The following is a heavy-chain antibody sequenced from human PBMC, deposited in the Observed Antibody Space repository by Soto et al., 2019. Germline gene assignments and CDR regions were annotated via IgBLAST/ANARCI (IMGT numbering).Heavy chain of an antibody. V-gene: IGHV4-4*02. CDR2: IYHSGST. D-gene: IGHD2-2*02. CDR3: ARGIVVVPAAIAWVWFDP. Sequence: QVQLQESGPGLVKPSGTLSLTCAVSGGSISSSNWWSWVRQPPGRGLEWIGEIYHSGSTNYNPSLKSRVTISVDKSKNQFSLKLSSVTAADTAVDYCARGIVVVPAAIAWVWFDPWGQGTLVTVSS. J-gene: IGHJ5*02. CDR1: GGSISSSNW.